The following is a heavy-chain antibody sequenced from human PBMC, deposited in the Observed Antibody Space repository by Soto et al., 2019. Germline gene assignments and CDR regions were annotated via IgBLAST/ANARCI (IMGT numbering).Heavy chain of an antibody. Sequence: GESLKISCKGSGYSFTSYWIGWVRQMPGKGLEWMGIMYPGNSDTNYIPSFQGQVTISADRSTSTAFLQWSTLKASDTAMYYCVRRAEGRPGDGYYYVALDVWGQGTTVTVS. D-gene: IGHD6-6*01. CDR2: MYPGNSDT. CDR1: GYSFTSYW. V-gene: IGHV5-51*01. CDR3: VRRAEGRPGDGYYYVALDV. J-gene: IGHJ6*02.